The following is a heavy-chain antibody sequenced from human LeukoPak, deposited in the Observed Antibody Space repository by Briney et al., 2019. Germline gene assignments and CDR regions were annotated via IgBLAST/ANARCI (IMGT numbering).Heavy chain of an antibody. J-gene: IGHJ6*02. CDR1: GFTFSSYG. CDR3: ARVYGSGTYYPYRMDV. Sequence: GRSLRLSCAASGFTFSSYGMHWVRQAPGKGLEWVAVIWYGGSNKYYADSVKGRFTISRDNSKNTLYLQMNSLRAEDTAVYYCARVYGSGTYYPYRMDVWGQGTTVTVSS. D-gene: IGHD3-10*01. CDR2: IWYGGSNK. V-gene: IGHV3-33*08.